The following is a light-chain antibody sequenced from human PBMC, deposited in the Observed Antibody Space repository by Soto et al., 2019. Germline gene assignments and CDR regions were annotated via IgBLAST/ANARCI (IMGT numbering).Light chain of an antibody. V-gene: IGKV3-15*01. J-gene: IGKJ1*01. Sequence: EIVMTQSPATLSVSPGERATLSCRASQSVSSNLAWYQQTPGQAPRLLIYGASTRATGIPARFSGSGSGTEFTLTISSLQSEDVAVYYCQHYNNRPRTFGQGTKVEIK. CDR3: QHYNNRPRT. CDR2: GAS. CDR1: QSVSSN.